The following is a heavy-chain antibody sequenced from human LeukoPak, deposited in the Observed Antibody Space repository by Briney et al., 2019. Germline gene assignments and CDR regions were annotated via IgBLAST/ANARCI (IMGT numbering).Heavy chain of an antibody. J-gene: IGHJ4*02. V-gene: IGHV3-30*02. CDR2: IRDTGSNR. CDR1: GFTFSSSG. Sequence: GALRLYCAAPGFTFSSSGMDWVRHAPGKGLDWVAFIRDTGSNRYYADSVKGRFTISRDNSKNTPYLQMNSLRAEDTAVYYCEGGSYLVYWGQGTLVTVSS. CDR3: EGGSYLVY. D-gene: IGHD1-26*01.